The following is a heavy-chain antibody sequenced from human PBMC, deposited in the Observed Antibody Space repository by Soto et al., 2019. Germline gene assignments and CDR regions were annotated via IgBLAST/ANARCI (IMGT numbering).Heavy chain of an antibody. Sequence: EVQLVESGGGLVQPGGSLRLSCAASGFTVSSNYMSWVRQGPGKGLEWVSVIYSGGSTYYADSVKGRFTISRDNSKNTLYLQMNSLRAEDTAVYYCAREGVIGTTAIDAFDIWGQGTMVTVSS. D-gene: IGHD1-7*01. CDR2: IYSGGST. J-gene: IGHJ3*02. CDR3: AREGVIGTTAIDAFDI. V-gene: IGHV3-66*01. CDR1: GFTVSSNY.